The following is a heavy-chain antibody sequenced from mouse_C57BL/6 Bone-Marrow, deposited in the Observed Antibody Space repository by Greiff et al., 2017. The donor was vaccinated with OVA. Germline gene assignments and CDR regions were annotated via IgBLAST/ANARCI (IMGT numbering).Heavy chain of an antibody. CDR2: IYPRSGNT. CDR3: ARSPQYWYFDV. V-gene: IGHV1-81*01. Sequence: QVQLQQSGAELARPGASVKLSCKASGYTFTSYGISWVKQRTGQGLEWIGEIYPRSGNTYYNEKFKGKATLTADKSSSTAYMELRSLTSEDSAVDFCARSPQYWYFDVWGTGTTVTVSS. CDR1: GYTFTSYG. J-gene: IGHJ1*03.